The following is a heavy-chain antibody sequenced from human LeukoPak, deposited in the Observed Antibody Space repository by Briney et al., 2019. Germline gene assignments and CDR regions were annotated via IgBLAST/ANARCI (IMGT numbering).Heavy chain of an antibody. J-gene: IGHJ4*02. CDR1: GGSISSYY. CDR3: ARDKCSGGSCSGFFDY. V-gene: IGHV4-4*07. CDR2: IYSSGST. D-gene: IGHD2-15*01. Sequence: PSETLSLTCTVSGGSISSYYWSWVRQPPGKGLEWIGRIYSSGSTNYNPSLKSRVTMSVDASKNQFSLKLSSVTAADTAVYYCARDKCSGGSCSGFFDYWGQGTLVTVSS.